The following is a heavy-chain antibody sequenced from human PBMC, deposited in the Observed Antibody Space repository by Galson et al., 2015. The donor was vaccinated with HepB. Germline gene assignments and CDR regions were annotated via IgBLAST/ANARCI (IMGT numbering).Heavy chain of an antibody. Sequence: SLRLSCAASGFTFDDYAMHWVRQAPGKGLEWVSGIRWNSGSIGYADSVKGRFTISRDNAKNSLYLQMNSLRAEDTALYYCAKDMSLGSSSLPVYFDYWGQGTLVTVSS. CDR1: GFTFDDYA. CDR2: IRWNSGSI. V-gene: IGHV3-9*01. CDR3: AKDMSLGSSSLPVYFDY. D-gene: IGHD6-13*01. J-gene: IGHJ4*02.